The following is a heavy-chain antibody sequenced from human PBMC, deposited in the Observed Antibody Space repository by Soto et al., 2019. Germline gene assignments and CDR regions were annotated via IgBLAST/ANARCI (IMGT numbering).Heavy chain of an antibody. Sequence: QVQLQESGPGLVKPAETLSLTCSVSGGSISSNDWSWSRQPPGKGLEYIGYISYNGNTNYKPSLKRRVTISVDTSKNQFSLQMSSVTAADTAVYYCARVSYHYVWGSSTGMDVWGQGTTVTVSS. CDR1: GGSISSND. J-gene: IGHJ6*02. D-gene: IGHD3-16*01. CDR3: ARVSYHYVWGSSTGMDV. V-gene: IGHV4-59*01. CDR2: ISYNGNT.